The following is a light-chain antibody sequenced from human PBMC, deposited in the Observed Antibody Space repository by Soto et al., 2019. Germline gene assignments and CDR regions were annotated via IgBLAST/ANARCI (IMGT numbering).Light chain of an antibody. J-gene: IGKJ1*01. CDR1: QSVSSN. CDR3: QQYNNWPQWT. CDR2: GAS. V-gene: IGKV3-15*01. Sequence: EIVMTQSPATLSVSPGERATLSCRASQSVSSNLAWYQQKPGQAPRLLIYGASTRATGIPARFSGSGSGTEFTITISSLQSADFAVYYCQQYNNWPQWTFGQGTKVEIK.